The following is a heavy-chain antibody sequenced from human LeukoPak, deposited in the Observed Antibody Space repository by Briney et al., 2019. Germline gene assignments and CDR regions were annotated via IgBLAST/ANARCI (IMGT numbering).Heavy chain of an antibody. CDR3: ARGSSSSWYWGY. D-gene: IGHD6-13*01. J-gene: IGHJ4*02. V-gene: IGHV1-2*02. CDR2: INPNSGGT. CDR1: GYTFTGYY. Sequence: ASVKVSCKASGYTFTGYYMHWVQQAPGQGLEWMGWINPNSGGTNYAQKFQGRVTMTRDTSISTAYMELSRLRSDDTAVYYCARGSSSSWYWGYWGQGTLVTVSS.